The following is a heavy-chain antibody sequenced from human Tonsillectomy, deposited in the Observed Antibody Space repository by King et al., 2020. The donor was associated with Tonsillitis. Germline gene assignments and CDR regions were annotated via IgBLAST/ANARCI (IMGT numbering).Heavy chain of an antibody. V-gene: IGHV3-7*03. CDR1: GFPFRSYW. D-gene: IGHD2-8*01. J-gene: IGHJ3*02. Sequence: VQLVESGGGLVQPGGSLRLSCAASGFPFRSYWMSWVRQAPGKVLEWVANIKEDGSDKYYVDSVKGRFTISRDNAKNSLYLQMNSLRAEDTAVYYCERLANSACDMWGQGTMVTVPS. CDR3: ERLANSACDM. CDR2: IKEDGSDK.